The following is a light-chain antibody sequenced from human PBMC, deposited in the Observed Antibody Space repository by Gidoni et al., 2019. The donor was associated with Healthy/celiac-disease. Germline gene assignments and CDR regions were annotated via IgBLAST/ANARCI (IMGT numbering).Light chain of an antibody. CDR1: QSVSSSY. V-gene: IGKV3-20*01. CDR3: QQYGSSPPRYT. J-gene: IGKJ2*01. Sequence: EIVLTQSTGTLSLSPGERATLSCRASQSVSSSYLAWYQQKPGQAPRLLIYGASSRATGIQDRFSGSGSGTAFTLPISRLEPEDFAVYYCQQYGSSPPRYTFGQGTKLEIK. CDR2: GAS.